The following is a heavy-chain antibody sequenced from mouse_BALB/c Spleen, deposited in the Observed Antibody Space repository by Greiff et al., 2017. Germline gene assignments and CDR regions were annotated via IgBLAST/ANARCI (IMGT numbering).Heavy chain of an antibody. CDR1: GFTFSSYA. CDR2: ISSGGSYT. Sequence: EVMLVESGGGLVKPGGSLKLSCAASGFTFSSYAMSWVRQSPEKRLEWVAEISSGGSYTYYPDTVTGRFTISRDNAKNTPYLEMSSLRSEDTAMYYCARAQLGFDYWGQGTTLTVSS. J-gene: IGHJ2*01. D-gene: IGHD4-1*02. CDR3: ARAQLGFDY. V-gene: IGHV5-9-4*01.